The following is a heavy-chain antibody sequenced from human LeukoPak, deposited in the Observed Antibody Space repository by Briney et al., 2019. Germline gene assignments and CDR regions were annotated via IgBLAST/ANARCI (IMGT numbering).Heavy chain of an antibody. D-gene: IGHD3-22*01. CDR2: INHSGST. J-gene: IGHJ6*03. Sequence: PSETLSLTCAVYGGSFSGYYWSWIRQPPGKGLEWIGEINHSGSTNYNPSLKSRVTISVDTSKNQFSLKLSSVTAADTAVYYCARGRSGYYDSSGYYYPVVYYYYYYMDVWGKGTTVTASS. CDR3: ARGRSGYYDSSGYYYPVVYYYYYYMDV. CDR1: GGSFSGYY. V-gene: IGHV4-34*01.